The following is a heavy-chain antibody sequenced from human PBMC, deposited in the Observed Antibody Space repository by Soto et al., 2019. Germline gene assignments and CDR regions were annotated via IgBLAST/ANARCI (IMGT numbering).Heavy chain of an antibody. CDR2: ISGSGGST. D-gene: IGHD3-10*01. Sequence: GGSLRLSCAASGFTVSSYAMSWVRQAPGKGLEWVSAISGSGGSTYYADSVKGRFTISRDNSKNTLYLQMNSLRAEDTAVYYCAKEGTMVRGVIIGSHMDVWGKGTTVTVSS. CDR3: AKEGTMVRGVIIGSHMDV. J-gene: IGHJ6*03. CDR1: GFTVSSYA. V-gene: IGHV3-23*01.